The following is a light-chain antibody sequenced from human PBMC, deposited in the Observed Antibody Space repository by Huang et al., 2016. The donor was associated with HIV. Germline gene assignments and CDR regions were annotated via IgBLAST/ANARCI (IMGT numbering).Light chain of an antibody. CDR3: QQYESVPLT. Sequence: IQLTQSPVALSVSVGDRVTISCQSSHDIRIFLNWYQQNSGKAPRLLIYEASYLQTGVPSRFSGSGSGTEFTLSISSLHPEDLGTYFCQQYESVPLTFGGGTKVQIK. CDR2: EAS. CDR1: HDIRIF. J-gene: IGKJ4*01. V-gene: IGKV1-33*01.